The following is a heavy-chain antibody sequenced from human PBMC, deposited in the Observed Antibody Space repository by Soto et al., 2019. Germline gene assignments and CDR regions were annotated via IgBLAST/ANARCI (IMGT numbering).Heavy chain of an antibody. CDR1: GGTFSDYA. D-gene: IGHD6-13*01. J-gene: IGHJ6*02. V-gene: IGHV1-69*01. CDR3: ARGRGIGFSSTWNIYWYYNMDV. Sequence: QVQLVQSGAEVRKSGSSVNVSCKAAGGTFSDYALSWVRQAPGQGLEWMGGIISMFATTNYAQKFQGRVIITADDYATTAHMELSSLKSEDTAVYYCARGRGIGFSSTWNIYWYYNMDVWGQGTTVTVSS. CDR2: IISMFATT.